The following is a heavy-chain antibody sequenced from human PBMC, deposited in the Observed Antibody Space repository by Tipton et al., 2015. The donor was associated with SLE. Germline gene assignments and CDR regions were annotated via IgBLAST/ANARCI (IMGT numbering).Heavy chain of an antibody. Sequence: QLVQSGAEVKKPGASVKVSCKASGYTFTGYGISWVRQAPGQGLEWMGWIGAYNYTTSYAHNFQGRLTLTTDTTTSTGYMELRSLTSDDTAMYYCARDRGYFDYWGQGTLVTVSS. V-gene: IGHV1-18*01. D-gene: IGHD3-10*01. CDR3: ARDRGYFDY. CDR2: IGAYNYTT. J-gene: IGHJ4*02. CDR1: GYTFTGYG.